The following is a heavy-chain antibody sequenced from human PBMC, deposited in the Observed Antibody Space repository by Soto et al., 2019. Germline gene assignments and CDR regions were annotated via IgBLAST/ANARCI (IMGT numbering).Heavy chain of an antibody. D-gene: IGHD5-12*01. V-gene: IGHV3-11*05. Sequence: LSRTCTVFGGSSINYYWSRIRQAQGKGLEWVSYISSSSSYTNYADSVKGRFTISRDNAKNSLYLQMNSLRAEDTAVYYCARACPPRGYSGYVRLHWSDSWGQGTLVTVSS. J-gene: IGHJ5*01. CDR1: GGSSINYY. CDR2: ISSSSSYT. CDR3: ARACPPRGYSGYVRLHWSDS.